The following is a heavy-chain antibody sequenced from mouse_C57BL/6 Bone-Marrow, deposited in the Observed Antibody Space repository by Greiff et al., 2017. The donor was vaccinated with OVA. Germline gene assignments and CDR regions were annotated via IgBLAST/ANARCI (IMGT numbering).Heavy chain of an antibody. CDR3: ARGSIYGFAY. CDR2: IRNSAYSI. CDR1: GFTFSDYG. D-gene: IGHD1-1*01. V-gene: IGHV5-15*01. Sequence: EVKLVESGGGLVQPGGSLKLSCAASGFTFSDYGMAWVRKAPRKGPEWVAFIRNSAYSIYYADTVTGPFTITREIAKTTLYLEISSLRSESTAMYYCARGSIYGFAYWGQGTLVTVSA. J-gene: IGHJ3*01.